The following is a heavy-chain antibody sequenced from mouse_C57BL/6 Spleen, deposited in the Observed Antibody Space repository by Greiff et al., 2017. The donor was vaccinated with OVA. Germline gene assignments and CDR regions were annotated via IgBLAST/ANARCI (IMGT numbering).Heavy chain of an antibody. D-gene: IGHD3-2*02. CDR3: TRDRDSSGYVNYAMDY. Sequence: EVNVVESGEGLVKPGGSLKLSCAASGFTFSSYAMSWVRQTPEKRLEWVAYISSGGDYIYYADTVKGRFTISRDNARNTLYLQMSSLKSEDTAMYYCTRDRDSSGYVNYAMDYWGQGTSVTVSS. CDR1: GFTFSSYA. V-gene: IGHV5-9-1*02. J-gene: IGHJ4*01. CDR2: ISSGGDYI.